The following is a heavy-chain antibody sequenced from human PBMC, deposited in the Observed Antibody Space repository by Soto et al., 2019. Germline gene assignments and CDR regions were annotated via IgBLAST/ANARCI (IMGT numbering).Heavy chain of an antibody. J-gene: IGHJ4*02. CDR1: GGTFSSYA. CDR2: IIPIFGTA. CDR3: ARVSGRYCSSTSCYTFGY. Sequence: SVKVSCKASGGTFSSYAISWVRQAPGQGLEWMGGIIPIFGTANYAQKFQGRVTITADESTSTAYMELSSLRSEDTAVYYCARVSGRYCSSTSCYTFGYWGQGTLVTVAS. D-gene: IGHD2-2*02. V-gene: IGHV1-69*13.